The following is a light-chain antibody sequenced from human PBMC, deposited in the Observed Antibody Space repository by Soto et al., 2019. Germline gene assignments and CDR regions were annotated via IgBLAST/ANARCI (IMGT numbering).Light chain of an antibody. V-gene: IGKV3-20*01. J-gene: IGKJ1*01. CDR3: QQYDSSLMWT. Sequence: EIVLTQSPGPLSLSPGERATLSCRASQSVSSSSLAWYQQKPGQAPRLLIYDTSNRATGIPDRFSGSGSGTDFTLTISRLEPEDFAVYHCQQYDSSLMWTFGQGTKVEIK. CDR2: DTS. CDR1: QSVSSSS.